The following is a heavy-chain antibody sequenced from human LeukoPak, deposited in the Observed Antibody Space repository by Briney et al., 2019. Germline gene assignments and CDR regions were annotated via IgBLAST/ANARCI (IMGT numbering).Heavy chain of an antibody. V-gene: IGHV3-74*01. D-gene: IGHD3-10*01. CDR1: GFTFSDYW. CDR3: ARYRGDCGSGSFGY. CDR2: IKSDGTTT. J-gene: IGHJ4*02. Sequence: PGGSLRLSCVVSGFTFSDYWMHWVRQVPGKGLVWVSRIKSDGTTTTYADFVKGRFTISRDNAKNTLYLQMKSLRTEDTAVYYCARYRGDCGSGSFGYWGQGALVTVSS.